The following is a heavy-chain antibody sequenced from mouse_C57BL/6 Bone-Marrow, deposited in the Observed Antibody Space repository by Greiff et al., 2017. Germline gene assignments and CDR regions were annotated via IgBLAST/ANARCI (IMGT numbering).Heavy chain of an antibody. Sequence: VQLQQSGAELVRPGASVKLSCTASGFNIKDDYMHWVKQRPEQGLEWIGWIDPENGDTEYASKFQGKATITADTSSNTAYLQLSSLTSDDTAVYYCTPYGNYDYAMDYWGQGTSVTVSS. CDR2: IDPENGDT. CDR1: GFNIKDDY. CDR3: TPYGNYDYAMDY. J-gene: IGHJ4*01. V-gene: IGHV14-4*01. D-gene: IGHD2-10*02.